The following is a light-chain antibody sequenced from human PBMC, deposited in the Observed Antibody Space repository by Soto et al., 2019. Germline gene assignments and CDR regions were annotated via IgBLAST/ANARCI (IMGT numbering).Light chain of an antibody. J-gene: IGLJ1*01. CDR1: SSDVGGSNY. CDR2: DVS. V-gene: IGLV2-11*01. Sequence: QSALTQPPSVSGSPGQSVTISCTGTSSDVGGSNYVSWYQQHPGKAPKVMTYDVSKRPSGVPDRFSGSKSGNTASLTISGLQAEDEADYYCCSFAGSYVFGTGTKVTVL. CDR3: CSFAGSYV.